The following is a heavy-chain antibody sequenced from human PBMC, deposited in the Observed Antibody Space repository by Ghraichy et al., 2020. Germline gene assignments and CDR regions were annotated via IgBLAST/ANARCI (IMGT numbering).Heavy chain of an antibody. D-gene: IGHD2-2*01. J-gene: IGHJ4*02. CDR2: ISHSGSA. CDR1: GGSINRGNYY. V-gene: IGHV4-31*03. CDR3: SRDAAYGHQDN. Sequence: LSLTCQVSGGSINRGNYYWSWIRQPPGKGLEWMGYISHSGSAYYNHPRKSRVTMSAETSKNLLTLNLTSVTAADTAISYCSRDAAYGHQDNLGQGTLVAVSS.